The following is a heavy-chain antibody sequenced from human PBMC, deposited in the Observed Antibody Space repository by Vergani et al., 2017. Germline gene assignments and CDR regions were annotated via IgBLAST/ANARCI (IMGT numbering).Heavy chain of an antibody. J-gene: IGHJ6*03. Sequence: EVQLVETGGGLIQPGGSLRLSCVVSGFSVSNNYMSWVRHRPGKGLEWVSFIFTGGTTYYEDSVKGRFTNSRDNSKNTVHLQMNSLTAEDTAVYYCAKMCNWDDSYFYCMDVWGKGTTVTVSS. CDR1: GFSVSNNY. D-gene: IGHD1-1*01. V-gene: IGHV3-53*02. CDR2: IFTGGTT. CDR3: AKMCNWDDSYFYCMDV.